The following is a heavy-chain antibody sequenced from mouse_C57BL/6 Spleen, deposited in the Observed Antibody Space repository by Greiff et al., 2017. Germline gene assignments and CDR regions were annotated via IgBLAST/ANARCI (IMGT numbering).Heavy chain of an antibody. V-gene: IGHV1-64*01. CDR2: IHPNSGST. J-gene: IGHJ3*01. CDR3: ARRGDYDNWFAY. D-gene: IGHD2-4*01. Sequence: VQLQQSGAELVKPGASVKLSCKASGYTFTSYWMHWVKQRPGQGLEWIGMIHPNSGSTNYNEKFKSKATLTVDKSSSTAYMQLSRLTSEDSAVYYCARRGDYDNWFAYWGQGTLVTVSA. CDR1: GYTFTSYW.